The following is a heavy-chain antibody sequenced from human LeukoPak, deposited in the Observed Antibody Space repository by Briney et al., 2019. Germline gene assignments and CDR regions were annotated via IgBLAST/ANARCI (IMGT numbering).Heavy chain of an antibody. CDR1: GFTFSSYG. J-gene: IGHJ6*03. D-gene: IGHD2/OR15-2a*01. V-gene: IGHV3-23*01. Sequence: PGGSLRLSCAASGFTFSSYGMSWVRQAPGKGLEWVSAISGSGGSTYYADSVKGRFTISRDNAKNSLYLQMNSLRAEDTAVYYCASNFPHFYYMDVWGKGTTVTVSS. CDR2: ISGSGGST. CDR3: ASNFPHFYYMDV.